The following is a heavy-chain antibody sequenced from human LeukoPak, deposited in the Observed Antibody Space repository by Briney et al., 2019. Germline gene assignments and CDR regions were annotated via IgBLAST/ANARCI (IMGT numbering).Heavy chain of an antibody. Sequence: PGGSLRLSCAASGFTFSSYGMHWVRQAPGKGLEWVAFIRYDGSNKYYADSVKGRFTISRDNSKNTLYLQMNSLRAEDTAVYYCAKAFHRFDWFLSKLFDYWGQGTLVTVSS. CDR1: GFTFSSYG. CDR3: AKAFHRFDWFLSKLFDY. V-gene: IGHV3-30*02. CDR2: IRYDGSNK. J-gene: IGHJ4*02. D-gene: IGHD3-9*01.